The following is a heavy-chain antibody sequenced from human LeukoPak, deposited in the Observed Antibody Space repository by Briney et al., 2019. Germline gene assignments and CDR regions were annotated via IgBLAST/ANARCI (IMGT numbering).Heavy chain of an antibody. V-gene: IGHV3-7*03. D-gene: IGHD2/OR15-2a*01. Sequence: GGSLRLSRTASEFTFSSSWMTWVRQAPGKGLAWLANINEDGSTKNYVDSVKGRFSISRDNAKKSLYLQMNSLRAEDTAVYYCARDRAYSTFDYRGQGTLVTVSS. CDR3: ARDRAYSTFDY. CDR1: EFTFSSSW. CDR2: INEDGSTK. J-gene: IGHJ4*02.